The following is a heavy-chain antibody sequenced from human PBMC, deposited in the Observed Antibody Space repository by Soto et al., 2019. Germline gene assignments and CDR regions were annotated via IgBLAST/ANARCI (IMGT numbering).Heavy chain of an antibody. V-gene: IGHV3-21*01. CDR3: AXASQELYYSDSSGYYDY. CDR1: GFTFSSYS. D-gene: IGHD3-22*01. Sequence: GVSLRLSCAASGFTFSSYSMNWVRQAPGKGLEWVSSISSSSSYIYYADSVKGRFTISRDNAKNSLYLQMNSLRAEDTAVYYCAXASQELYYSDSSGYYDYWGQGTLVTVSS. J-gene: IGHJ4*02. CDR2: ISSSSSYI.